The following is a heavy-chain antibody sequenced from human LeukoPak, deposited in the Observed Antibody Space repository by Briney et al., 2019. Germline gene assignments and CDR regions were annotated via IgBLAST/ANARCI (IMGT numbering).Heavy chain of an antibody. CDR1: GFTFSSYS. CDR3: ARDPTSSGSPGYFQH. Sequence: GGSLRLSCVDSGFTFSSYSMNWVRQAPGKGLEWVSYISSSSSTIYYADSVKGRFTISRDNAKNSLYLQMNSLRAEDTAVYYCARDPTSSGSPGYFQHWGQGTLVTVSS. CDR2: ISSSSSTI. V-gene: IGHV3-48*01. D-gene: IGHD3-10*01. J-gene: IGHJ1*01.